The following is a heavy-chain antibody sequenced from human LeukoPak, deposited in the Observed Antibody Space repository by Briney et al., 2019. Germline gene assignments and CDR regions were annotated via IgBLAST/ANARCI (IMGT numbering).Heavy chain of an antibody. Sequence: GGSLRLSCAASGFTFNSYKMNWVRQAPGKGLEWVSYISSSSSTIYYADSVKGRFTISRDNAKNSLYLQMNSLRDEDTAVYYCARDGYCSGGSCYLPYGMDVWGQGTTVTVSS. CDR2: ISSSSSTI. CDR1: GFTFNSYK. V-gene: IGHV3-48*02. J-gene: IGHJ6*02. CDR3: ARDGYCSGGSCYLPYGMDV. D-gene: IGHD2-15*01.